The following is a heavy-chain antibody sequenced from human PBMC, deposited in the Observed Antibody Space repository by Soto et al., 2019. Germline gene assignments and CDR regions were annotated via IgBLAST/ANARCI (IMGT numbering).Heavy chain of an antibody. CDR1: GFTFSSYA. J-gene: IGHJ6*02. D-gene: IGHD3-16*01. CDR2: ISGSGCSK. CDR3: AREISYVSGGHLYYGMDV. V-gene: IGHV3-23*01. Sequence: GGSLRLSCAASGFTFSSYAMSWVRQAPGKGLECVSAISGSGCSKDYADSVKGRFSISRDNSKNTLFLQMNFLRAEDTAVYYCAREISYVSGGHLYYGMDVLGQGTAVTVSS.